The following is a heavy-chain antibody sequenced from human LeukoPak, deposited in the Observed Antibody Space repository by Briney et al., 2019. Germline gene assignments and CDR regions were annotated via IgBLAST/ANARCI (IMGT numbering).Heavy chain of an antibody. V-gene: IGHV3-33*06. Sequence: PGGSLRLSCAASGFTFSSYGMHWVRQAPGKGLEWVAVICYDGSNKYYADSVKGRFTISRDNSKNTLYLQMNSLRVEDTAVYYCAKSRTDWWFDYWGQGTLVTVSS. CDR2: ICYDGSNK. D-gene: IGHD2-15*01. CDR1: GFTFSSYG. CDR3: AKSRTDWWFDY. J-gene: IGHJ4*02.